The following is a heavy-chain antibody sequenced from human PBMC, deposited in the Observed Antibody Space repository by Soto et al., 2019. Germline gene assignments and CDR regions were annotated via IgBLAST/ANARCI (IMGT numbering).Heavy chain of an antibody. J-gene: IGHJ5*02. Sequence: SETLSLTCTVTGGAISGYYRTWIRQSDGEGLEWIGRIYSSGSTNYNPSLKSRVTISLDTSMNYFSLRLSSVTAADTAVYYCARGQRFSDWFDPWGQGTLVTVSS. CDR3: ARGQRFSDWFDP. CDR2: IYSSGST. CDR1: GGAISGYY. D-gene: IGHD3-3*01. V-gene: IGHV4-4*07.